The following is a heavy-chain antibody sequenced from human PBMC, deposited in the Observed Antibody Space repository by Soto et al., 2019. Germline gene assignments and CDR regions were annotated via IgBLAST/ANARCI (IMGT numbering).Heavy chain of an antibody. J-gene: IGHJ4*02. CDR2: IYWDDDR. D-gene: IGHD3-10*02. CDR3: AHSPRAVRGVIHPPVYFDY. V-gene: IGHV2-5*02. CDR1: GFSLSTSGVG. Sequence: SGPTLVNPTQTLTLTCTFSGFSLSTSGVGVGWIRQPPGKALEWLALIYWDDDRRYSPSLKSRLTITKDTSKNQVVLTMTNMDPVDTATYYCAHSPRAVRGVIHPPVYFDYWGQGTLVTVSS.